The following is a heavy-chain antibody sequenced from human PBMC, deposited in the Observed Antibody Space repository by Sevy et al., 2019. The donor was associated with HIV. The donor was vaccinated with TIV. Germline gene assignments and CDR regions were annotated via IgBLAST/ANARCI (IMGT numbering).Heavy chain of an antibody. V-gene: IGHV3-9*01. J-gene: IGHJ5*02. CDR2: ISWSSSNI. CDR3: VKGPYITSSPGWFDP. D-gene: IGHD3-16*01. CDR1: GFTFDDYA. Sequence: GGSLRLSCAASGFTFDDYAMHWVRQVPGKGLEWVSSISWSSSNIGYADSVKGRFAISRDNPKNSLYLQMDSLRAEDTAFYYCVKGPYITSSPGWFDPWGQGTLVTVSS.